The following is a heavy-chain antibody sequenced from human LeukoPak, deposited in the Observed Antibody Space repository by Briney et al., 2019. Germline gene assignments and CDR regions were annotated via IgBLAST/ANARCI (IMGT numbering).Heavy chain of an antibody. CDR1: GGSFSGYY. Sequence: SETLSRTCAVYGGSFSGYYWSWIRQPPGKGLEWIGEINHSGSTNYNPSLKSRVTISVDTSKNQFSLKLSSVTAADTAVYYCARWRRGYSYGGFDYWGQGTLVTVSS. CDR2: INHSGST. CDR3: ARWRRGYSYGGFDY. V-gene: IGHV4-34*01. J-gene: IGHJ4*02. D-gene: IGHD5-18*01.